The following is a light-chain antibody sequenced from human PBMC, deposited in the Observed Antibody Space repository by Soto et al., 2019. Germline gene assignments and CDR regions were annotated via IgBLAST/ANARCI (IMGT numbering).Light chain of an antibody. CDR1: SSDVGAYNH. CDR3: SSYTPDKPYV. V-gene: IGLV2-14*03. Sequence: QSVLTQPASVSGSPGQSITISCTGTSSDVGAYNHVSWYQHHPGKAPKLMIFDVSNRPSGVSNRFSGSKSGNTASLTISGPEVEDEAVYYCSSYTPDKPYVLGTGTKVTV. CDR2: DVS. J-gene: IGLJ1*01.